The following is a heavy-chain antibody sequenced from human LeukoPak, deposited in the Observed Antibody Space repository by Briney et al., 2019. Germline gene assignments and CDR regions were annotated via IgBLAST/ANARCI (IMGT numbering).Heavy chain of an antibody. Sequence: SETLSLTCTVSGGSISSHYWSWIRQPPGKGLEWIGYISDSGSTNYNPSLKSRVTISIDMSKKQFSLRLSSVTAADTAVYYCAKDGPSSGWYKAWYFDLWGRGTLVTVSS. D-gene: IGHD6-19*01. CDR1: GGSISSHY. V-gene: IGHV4-59*11. CDR3: AKDGPSSGWYKAWYFDL. J-gene: IGHJ2*01. CDR2: ISDSGST.